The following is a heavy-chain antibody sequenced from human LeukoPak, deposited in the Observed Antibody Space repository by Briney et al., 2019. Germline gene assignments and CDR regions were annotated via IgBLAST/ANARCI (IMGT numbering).Heavy chain of an antibody. Sequence: GGSLRLSCVASGFTFSNYLMNWVRQAPGKGLEWVSGISHSGSSIYYADSVKGRFTISRDNSKNTLYLQMDRLRVEDTAVYYCAMALDYWGQGTLVTVSS. CDR1: GFTFSNYL. CDR2: ISHSGSSI. J-gene: IGHJ4*02. V-gene: IGHV3-23*01. CDR3: AMALDY.